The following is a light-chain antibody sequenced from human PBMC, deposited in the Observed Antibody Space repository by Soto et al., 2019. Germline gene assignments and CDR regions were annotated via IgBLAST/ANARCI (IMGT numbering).Light chain of an antibody. Sequence: ELVLTQSPATVSLSPGERATLSCRTSHSIGPYLAWYQQKPGQAPRLLIYDVSYRASGIPARFSGSGSGTDFTLTVSSLEPADVAVYYCQQRADWPLTFGGGTKVEI. V-gene: IGKV3-11*01. CDR3: QQRADWPLT. J-gene: IGKJ4*01. CDR2: DVS. CDR1: HSIGPY.